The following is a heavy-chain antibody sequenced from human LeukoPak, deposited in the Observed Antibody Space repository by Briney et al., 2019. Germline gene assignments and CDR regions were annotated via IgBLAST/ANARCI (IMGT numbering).Heavy chain of an antibody. J-gene: IGHJ6*02. V-gene: IGHV3-53*01. CDR1: GFTFSSNY. D-gene: IGHD2-2*01. CDR3: ARVVPAAKNYYYYGMDV. CDR2: IYSGGST. Sequence: GGSLRLSCAASGFTFSSNYMSWVRQAPGKGLEWVSVIYSGGSTYYADSVKGRFTISRDNSKNTLYLQMNSLRAEDTAVYYCARVVPAAKNYYYYGMDVWGQGTTVTVSS.